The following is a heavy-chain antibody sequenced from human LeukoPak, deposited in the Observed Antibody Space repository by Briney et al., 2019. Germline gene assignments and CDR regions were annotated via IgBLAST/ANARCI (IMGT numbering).Heavy chain of an antibody. J-gene: IGHJ4*02. D-gene: IGHD6-13*01. Sequence: GGSLRLSCAASGFTFSSYWMSWVRQAPGKGLEWVANIKQDGSEKYYVDSVKGRFTISRDNAKNSLYLQMNSLRAEDTAVYYCARPVQYSSSWNDYWGQGTLVTVSS. V-gene: IGHV3-7*01. CDR3: ARPVQYSSSWNDY. CDR2: IKQDGSEK. CDR1: GFTFSSYW.